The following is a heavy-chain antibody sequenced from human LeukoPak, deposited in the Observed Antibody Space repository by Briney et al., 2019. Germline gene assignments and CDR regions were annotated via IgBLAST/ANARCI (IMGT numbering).Heavy chain of an antibody. V-gene: IGHV1-18*01. CDR1: GYTFTSYG. D-gene: IGHD1-1*01. Sequence: ASVKVSCKASGYTFTSYGISWVRQAPGQGLEWMGWISAYNGNTNYAQKLQGRVTMTTDTSTSTAYMELRSLISDDTAVYYCARGLKLTHWNAEYYFDYWGQGTLVTVSS. J-gene: IGHJ4*02. CDR2: ISAYNGNT. CDR3: ARGLKLTHWNAEYYFDY.